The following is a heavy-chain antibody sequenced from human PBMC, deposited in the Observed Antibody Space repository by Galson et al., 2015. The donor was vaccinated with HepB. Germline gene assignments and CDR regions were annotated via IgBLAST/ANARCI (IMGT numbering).Heavy chain of an antibody. CDR2: ISGGGGST. D-gene: IGHD6-19*01. CDR3: AKDLGGSSGLYRGFDY. J-gene: IGHJ4*02. V-gene: IGHV3-23*01. CDR1: GFTFSSYA. Sequence: SLRLSCAASGFTFSSYAMSWVRQAPGKGLEWVSAISGGGGSTYYADSVKGRFAISRDNSKNTLYLQMNNLGAEDTAVYYCAKDLGGSSGLYRGFDYWGQGTLVTVSS.